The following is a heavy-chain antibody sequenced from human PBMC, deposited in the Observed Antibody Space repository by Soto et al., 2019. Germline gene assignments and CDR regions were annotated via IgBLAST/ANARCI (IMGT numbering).Heavy chain of an antibody. CDR3: ARGSHSTTWYVGQFDY. V-gene: IGHV3-21*01. CDR2: VSSSSTYI. J-gene: IGHJ4*02. CDR1: GFTFSSYT. Sequence: EVQLVDSGGGLVKPGGSLRLSCAASGFTFSSYTMNWVRQAPGKGLEWVSSVSSSSTYIYYADSVKGRFTISRDNAKNSLYLQMNSLRAEDTAIYYCARGSHSTTWYVGQFDYWGQGTLVTVSS. D-gene: IGHD6-13*01.